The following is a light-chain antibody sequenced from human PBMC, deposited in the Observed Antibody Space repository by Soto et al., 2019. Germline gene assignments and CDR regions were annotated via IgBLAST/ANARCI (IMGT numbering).Light chain of an antibody. CDR2: GAS. J-gene: IGKJ1*01. CDR3: QQYGSSPWT. CDR1: QSVSNNY. Sequence: ELVFTQSPVTLSLSPGERATLSCRASQSVSNNYLAWYQQKPGQAPRLLIYGASNRATGIPDRFSGSGSGTDFTLTISRLEPEDFAVYYCQQYGSSPWTVGQGTKVDIK. V-gene: IGKV3-20*01.